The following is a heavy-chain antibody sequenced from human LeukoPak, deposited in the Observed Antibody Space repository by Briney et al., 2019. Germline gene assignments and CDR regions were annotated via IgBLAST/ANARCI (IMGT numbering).Heavy chain of an antibody. D-gene: IGHD3-10*01. CDR2: IIPIFGTA. J-gene: IGHJ6*04. V-gene: IGHV1-69*13. CDR3: ARDSYTMVRGVIPYYGMDV. Sequence: ASVKVSCKASGGTFSSYAISWVRQAPGQGLEWMGGIIPIFGTANYAQKFQGRVTITADESTSTAYIELSSLRSEDTAVYYCARDSYTMVRGVIPYYGMDVWGKGTTVTVSS. CDR1: GGTFSSYA.